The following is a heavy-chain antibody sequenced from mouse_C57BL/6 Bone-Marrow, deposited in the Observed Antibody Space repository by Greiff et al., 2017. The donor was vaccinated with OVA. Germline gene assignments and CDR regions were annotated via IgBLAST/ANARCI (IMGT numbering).Heavy chain of an antibody. V-gene: IGHV2-4*01. J-gene: IGHJ4*01. CDR1: GFSLTSYG. D-gene: IGHD4-1*01. CDR2: IWSGGST. CDR3: AKTDWYAMDY. Sequence: VKVVESGPGLVQPSQSLSITCTVSGFSLTSYGVHWVRQPPGKGLEWLGVIWSGGSTDYNAAFISRLSISKDNSKSQVFFKMNSLQADDTAIYYCAKTDWYAMDYWGQGTSVTVSS.